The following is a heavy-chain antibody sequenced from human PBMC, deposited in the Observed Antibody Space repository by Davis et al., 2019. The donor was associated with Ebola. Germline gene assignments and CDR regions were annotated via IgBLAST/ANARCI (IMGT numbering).Heavy chain of an antibody. J-gene: IGHJ4*02. V-gene: IGHV3-21*04. CDR3: AKGLEEDSGDPEIALHY. Sequence: GESLKISCAASGFTFSSYSMNWVRQAPGKGLEWVSSISSSSSYIYYADSVKGRFTISRDNAKNSLYLQMNSLRSEDTAVYYCAKGLEEDSGDPEIALHYWGQGTLVTVSS. CDR2: ISSSSSYI. CDR1: GFTFSSYS. D-gene: IGHD4-17*01.